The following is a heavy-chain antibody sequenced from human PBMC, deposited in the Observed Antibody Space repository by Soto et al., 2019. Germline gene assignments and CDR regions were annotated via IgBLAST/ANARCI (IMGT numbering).Heavy chain of an antibody. J-gene: IGHJ4*02. CDR1: GFTFRSYG. Sequence: VQLLESGGGLVQPGGSLRLSCAASGFTFRSYGMHWVRQTPGKGLEWVAGISYDGSNEYYADSVKGRFTISRDNSKNTLYLQTDSLKTEDTAVYYCAKWEDRGYGFAFDYWGQGTLVTVSS. CDR2: ISYDGSNE. CDR3: AKWEDRGYGFAFDY. D-gene: IGHD1-26*01. V-gene: IGHV3-30*18.